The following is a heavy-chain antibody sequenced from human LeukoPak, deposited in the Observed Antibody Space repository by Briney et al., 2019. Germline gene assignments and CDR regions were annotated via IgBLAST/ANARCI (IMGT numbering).Heavy chain of an antibody. V-gene: IGHV1-18*01. CDR1: GYKFNRYS. CDR2: VSTSNGAT. CDR3: ARVSDTSMVTPGFDS. Sequence: ASVKVSCKTSGYKFNRYSITWVRQAPGQGLEWMGWVSTSNGATNYAEKFQGRVTMTTETVTKTAYLELRRLTSGDTAMYFCARVSDTSMVTPGFDSWGQGTLVTVS. D-gene: IGHD5-18*01. J-gene: IGHJ4*02.